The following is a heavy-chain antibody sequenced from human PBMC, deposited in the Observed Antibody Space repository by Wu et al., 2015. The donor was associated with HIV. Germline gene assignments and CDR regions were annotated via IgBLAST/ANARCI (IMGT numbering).Heavy chain of an antibody. J-gene: IGHJ1*01. CDR2: MNPYRGGR. CDR3: VRRGLCDHCGNYDFQH. Sequence: QVNLVQSGAVMKKPGSSVRISCEASGYTFVNYFIHWIRHVPGKGLEWMGWMNPYRGGRQVSMAFPGQSHHDPPSFLDDADDTDRGTAYMELSGLTPADTAVYYCVRRGLCDHCGNYDFQHWGRGHPG. CDR1: GYTFVNYF. V-gene: IGHV1-2*02. D-gene: IGHD3-22*01.